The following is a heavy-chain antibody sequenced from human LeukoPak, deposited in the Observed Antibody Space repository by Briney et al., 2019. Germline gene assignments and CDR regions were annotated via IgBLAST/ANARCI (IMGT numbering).Heavy chain of an antibody. CDR1: GDSISTYY. J-gene: IGHJ6*03. CDR2: IYYDGIT. CDR3: ARYRGLWFGESNRYYYHYIDV. D-gene: IGHD3-10*01. V-gene: IGHV4-59*01. Sequence: PSETLSLTCTVSGDSISTYYWSWMRQPPGKRLEWIGHIYYDGITNYNPSLKSRVTISVDASKNQFSLKLSSVTAADTAVYYCARYRGLWFGESNRYYYHYIDVWGKGTTVTVSS.